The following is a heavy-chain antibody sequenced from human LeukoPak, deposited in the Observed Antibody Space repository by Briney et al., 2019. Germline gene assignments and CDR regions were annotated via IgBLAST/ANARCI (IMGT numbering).Heavy chain of an antibody. Sequence: PGGPLRLSCEASGFTFSRSWMAWARQAPGKGLEWVADMKYDGSEKDYVDSVKGRFTVSRDNAKNSLYLQMNSLRAEDTAVYYCARDPSHGALDYWGQGTLVTVSS. V-gene: IGHV3-7*01. D-gene: IGHD4-17*01. CDR1: GFTFSRSW. CDR2: MKYDGSEK. CDR3: ARDPSHGALDY. J-gene: IGHJ4*02.